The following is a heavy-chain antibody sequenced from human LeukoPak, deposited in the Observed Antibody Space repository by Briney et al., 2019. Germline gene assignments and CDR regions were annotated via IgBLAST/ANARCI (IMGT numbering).Heavy chain of an antibody. CDR1: GGPVSSYH. Sequence: SETLSLTCTVSGGPVSSYHWSWIRQPPGKGLEWLGYIYYSGSTNYNPSLKSRVTISVDTSKNQFSLKLSSVTAADTAVYYCARGMVRGVGVDYWGQGTLVTVSS. CDR3: ARGMVRGVGVDY. D-gene: IGHD3-10*01. CDR2: IYYSGST. J-gene: IGHJ4*02. V-gene: IGHV4-59*02.